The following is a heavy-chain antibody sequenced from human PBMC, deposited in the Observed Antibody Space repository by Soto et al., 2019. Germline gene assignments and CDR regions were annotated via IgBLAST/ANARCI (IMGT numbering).Heavy chain of an antibody. CDR3: TTVLGIAVAGTGAYDY. J-gene: IGHJ4*02. V-gene: IGHV3-15*01. Sequence: VQLVESGGGLVKPGGSLRLSCVASGFTFSNAWMTWVRQAPGKGLQWVGRIKSKTDGGTTDYAAPVKGSFTISRDDSKNTVYLQMNSLKTEDTAVYFCTTVLGIAVAGTGAYDYWGQGTRVTVSS. D-gene: IGHD6-19*01. CDR2: IKSKTDGGTT. CDR1: GFTFSNAW.